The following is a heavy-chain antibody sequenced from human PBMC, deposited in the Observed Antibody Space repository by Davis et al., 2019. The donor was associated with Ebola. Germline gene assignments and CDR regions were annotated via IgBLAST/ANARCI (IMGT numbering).Heavy chain of an antibody. CDR2: VNPGRGNT. J-gene: IGHJ4*02. D-gene: IGHD1-1*01. CDR1: GYTLPNYY. Sequence: ASVTVSCKTSGYTLPNYYIHWVRQAPGQGLEWVGRVNPGRGNTDYAQNFRGRVSLTRDTSTTTVHMELSSLGSDDTAVFYCSRSKTGILHFDYWGQGTLVIVSS. V-gene: IGHV1-46*01. CDR3: SRSKTGILHFDY.